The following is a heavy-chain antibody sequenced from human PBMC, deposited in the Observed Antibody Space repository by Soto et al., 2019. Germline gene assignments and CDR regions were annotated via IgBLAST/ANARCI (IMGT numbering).Heavy chain of an antibody. CDR1: GYTFNSYG. J-gene: IGHJ6*02. CDR2: ISVYRGNT. V-gene: IGHV1-18*01. D-gene: IGHD6-19*01. CDR3: VRSARAGDYYNYGMDV. Sequence: ASVKVSCKTSGYTFNSYGISWVRQAPGQGLEWMGWISVYRGNTNYAQKFQGRVTMTTDTSTSTAYMELTSLRFDDTAVYYCVRSARAGDYYNYGMDVWGQGTTVTVSS.